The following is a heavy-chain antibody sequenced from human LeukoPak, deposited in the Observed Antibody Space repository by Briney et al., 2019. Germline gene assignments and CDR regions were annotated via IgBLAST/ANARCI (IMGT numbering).Heavy chain of an antibody. CDR1: GGSISSYY. D-gene: IGHD3-3*01. J-gene: IGHJ6*03. CDR2: TYYSGST. V-gene: IGHV4-59*01. CDR3: ARAPTITIFGVVIGPYYMDV. Sequence: PSETLSLTCTVSGGSISSYYWSWIRQPPGKGLEWIGYTYYSGSTNYNPSLKSRVTISVDTSKNQFSLKLSSVTAADTAVYYCARAPTITIFGVVIGPYYMDVWGKGTTVTVSS.